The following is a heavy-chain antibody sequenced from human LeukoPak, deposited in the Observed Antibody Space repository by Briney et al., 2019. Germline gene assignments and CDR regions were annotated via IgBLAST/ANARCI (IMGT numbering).Heavy chain of an antibody. V-gene: IGHV1-46*01. Sequence: GASVKVSCKASGYTFISYYMHWVRQAPGQGLEWMGIINPSGGSTSYAQKFQGRVTMTRDTSTSTVYMELSSLRSEDTAVYYCARSLTTQLWYFQHWGQGTLVTVSS. CDR3: ARSLTTQLWYFQH. D-gene: IGHD3-9*01. CDR2: INPSGGST. CDR1: GYTFISYY. J-gene: IGHJ1*01.